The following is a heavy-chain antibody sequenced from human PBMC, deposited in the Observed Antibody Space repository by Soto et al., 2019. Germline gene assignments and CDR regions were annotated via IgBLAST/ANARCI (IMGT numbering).Heavy chain of an antibody. CDR1: GGTFSSYA. V-gene: IGHV1-69*01. Sequence: QVQLVQSGAEVKKHGSSVKVSCKASGGTFSSYAISWVRQAPGQGLEWMGGIIPIFGTANYAQKFQGRVTSTTDESTSTAYMELSSLRSEDTAVYYCARYWYSSSHRELYFDYWGQGTLVTVSS. D-gene: IGHD6-6*01. J-gene: IGHJ4*02. CDR2: IIPIFGTA. CDR3: ARYWYSSSHRELYFDY.